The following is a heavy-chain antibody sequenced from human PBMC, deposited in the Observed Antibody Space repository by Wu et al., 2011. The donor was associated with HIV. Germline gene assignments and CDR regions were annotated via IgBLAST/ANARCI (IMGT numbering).Heavy chain of an antibody. CDR3: ARWDRSSSWYKGYFDY. D-gene: IGHD6-13*01. CDR2: IDPNGGST. V-gene: IGHV1-46*01. Sequence: QVQLVQSGPEVKKPGSSVKVSCKASGGTFSSHGISWVRQAPGQGLAWMGMIDPNGGSTSSAQNFQGRITMTRDTSTSTVYMELSSLRSEDTAVYYCARWDRSSSWYKGYFDYWGQGTLVTVSS. J-gene: IGHJ4*02. CDR1: GGTFSSHG.